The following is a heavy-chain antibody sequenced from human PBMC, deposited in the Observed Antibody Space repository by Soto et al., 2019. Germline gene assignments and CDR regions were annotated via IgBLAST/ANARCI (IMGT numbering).Heavy chain of an antibody. CDR3: ARERYCSSTSCTLGYYYYGMDV. J-gene: IGHJ6*02. V-gene: IGHV4-31*03. D-gene: IGHD2-2*01. CDR1: GGSISSGGYY. Sequence: LSLTCTVSGGSISSGGYYWSWIRQHPGKGLEWIGYIYYSGSTYYNPSLKSRVTISVDTSKNQFSLKLSSVTAADTAVYYCARERYCSSTSCTLGYYYYGMDVWGQGTTVTVSS. CDR2: IYYSGST.